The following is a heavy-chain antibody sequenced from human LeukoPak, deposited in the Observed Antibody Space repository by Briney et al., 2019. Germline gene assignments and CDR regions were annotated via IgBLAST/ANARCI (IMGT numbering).Heavy chain of an antibody. J-gene: IGHJ4*02. Sequence: GGSLRLSCAASGFTFSSYAMSWVRQAPGKGLEWVSAISGSGGSTYYADSVKGRFTISRGNSKNTLYLQMNSLRAEDTAVYYCATSIAVAGTAYFDYWGQGTLVTVSS. CDR3: ATSIAVAGTAYFDY. V-gene: IGHV3-23*01. CDR1: GFTFSSYA. CDR2: ISGSGGST. D-gene: IGHD6-19*01.